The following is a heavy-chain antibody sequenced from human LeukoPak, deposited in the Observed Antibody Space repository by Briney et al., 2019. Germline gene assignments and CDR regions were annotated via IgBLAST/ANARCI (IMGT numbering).Heavy chain of an antibody. CDR3: ARPLSSAWYFDY. CDR1: GGSISGYY. CDR2: IYYSGST. Sequence: SETLSLTCTVSGGSISGYYWSWIRQPPGKGLEWIGYIYYSGSTNYNPSLKSRVTISVDTSKNQFSLKLSPVTAADTAVYYCARPLSSAWYFDYWGQGTLVTVSS. V-gene: IGHV4-59*01. D-gene: IGHD6-19*01. J-gene: IGHJ4*02.